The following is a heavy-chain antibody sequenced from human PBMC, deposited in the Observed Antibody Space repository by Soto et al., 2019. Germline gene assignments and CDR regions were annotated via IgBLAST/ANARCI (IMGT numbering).Heavy chain of an antibody. CDR3: ARQYSRGNSFRATTDV. CDR2: INHSGTT. J-gene: IGHJ6*03. V-gene: IGHV4-4*02. CDR1: GGSITSHSW. D-gene: IGHD2-21*01. Sequence: SETLSLTCAVSGGSITSHSWCSWVRQPPGKGLEWIGDINHSGTTNYNPSLKSRVTISADKSKAQFSLSLNSVTAADTAVYYCARQYSRGNSFRATTDVWGKGAAVTVSS.